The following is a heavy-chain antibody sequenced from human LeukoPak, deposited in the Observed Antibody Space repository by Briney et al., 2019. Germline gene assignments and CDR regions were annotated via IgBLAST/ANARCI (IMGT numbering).Heavy chain of an antibody. V-gene: IGHV4-39*01. J-gene: IGHJ1*01. D-gene: IGHD6-6*01. CDR3: ARLFQYSSSSRFFQH. CDR1: GGSMSSSSYF. Sequence: PSETLSLTCTASGGSMSSSSYFWGWIRQPPGKGLEWIGSIYYIGITYYNPSHRSRLSISVDTSKNQFSLRLSSVTAADTAVYYCARLFQYSSSSRFFQHWGLGTLVTVSS. CDR2: IYYIGIT.